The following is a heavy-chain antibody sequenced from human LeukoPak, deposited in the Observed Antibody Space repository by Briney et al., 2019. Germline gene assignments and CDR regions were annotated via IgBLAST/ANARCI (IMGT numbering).Heavy chain of an antibody. V-gene: IGHV3-23*01. CDR1: GFTFSSYA. CDR3: AKDTTPYYYDSSGYFDY. Sequence: LGGSLRLSCAASGFTFSSYAMSWVRQAPGKELEWVSAISGSGGSTYYADSVKGRFTISRDNSKNTLYLQMNSLRAEDTAVYYCAKDTTPYYYDSSGYFDYWGQGTLVTVSS. J-gene: IGHJ4*02. CDR2: ISGSGGST. D-gene: IGHD3-22*01.